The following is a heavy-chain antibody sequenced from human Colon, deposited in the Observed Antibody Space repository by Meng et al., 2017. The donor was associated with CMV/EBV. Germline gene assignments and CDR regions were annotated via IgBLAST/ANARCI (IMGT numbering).Heavy chain of an antibody. CDR3: TRGNTALWDNDS. J-gene: IGHJ4*02. CDR2: VYYSGAT. Sequence: SETLSLTCTVSGASVNTDNFYWSWIRQAPGKGLEFIGYVYYSGATNYNPFFKSRVTISVDTSKNQFSLRLTSVTAADSAVYYCTRGNTALWDNDSWGQGTLVTVSS. D-gene: IGHD1-26*01. V-gene: IGHV4-61*01. CDR1: GASVNTDNFY.